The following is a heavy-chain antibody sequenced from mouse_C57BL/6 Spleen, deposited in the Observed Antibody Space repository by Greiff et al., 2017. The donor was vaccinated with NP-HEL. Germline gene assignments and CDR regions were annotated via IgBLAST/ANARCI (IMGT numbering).Heavy chain of an antibody. CDR3: ARDLGYYFDY. CDR1: GYTFTSYT. Sequence: QVQLQQSGAELARPGASVKMSCKASGYTFTSYTMHWVKQRPGQGLEWIGYINPSSGYTKSNQNFNVKATLTADKYSTTTYMQLSSMTSRAYAVYYYARDLGYYFDYWGQGTTLTVSS. V-gene: IGHV1-4*01. CDR2: INPSSGYT. J-gene: IGHJ2*01. D-gene: IGHD3-3*01.